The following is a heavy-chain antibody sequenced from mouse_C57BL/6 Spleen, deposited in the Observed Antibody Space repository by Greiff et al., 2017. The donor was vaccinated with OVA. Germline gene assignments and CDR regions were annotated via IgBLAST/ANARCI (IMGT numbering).Heavy chain of an antibody. V-gene: IGHV1-52*01. D-gene: IGHD1-1*01. CDR1: GYTFTSYW. Sequence: QVQLQQPGAELVRPGSSVKLSCKASGYTFTSYWMHWVKQRPIQGLEWIGNIDPSDSETHYNQKFKDKATLTVDKSSSTAYMQLSSLTSEDSAVYYCARAYGGWYFDVWGTGTTVTVSS. CDR2: IDPSDSET. J-gene: IGHJ1*03. CDR3: ARAYGGWYFDV.